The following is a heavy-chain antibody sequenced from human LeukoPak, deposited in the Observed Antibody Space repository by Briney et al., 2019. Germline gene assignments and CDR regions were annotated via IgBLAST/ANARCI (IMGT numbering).Heavy chain of an antibody. Sequence: GGSLRLSCAASGFTFKNYGMSWLRQAPGKGLEWVANIKEDGSEKYYVDSVEGRFTISRDNAKNSLFLQVNSLRAEDTAVYYCARMTGGLWDYWGQGTLVTVSS. CDR3: ARMTGGLWDY. D-gene: IGHD2-15*01. V-gene: IGHV3-7*05. J-gene: IGHJ4*02. CDR1: GFTFKNYG. CDR2: IKEDGSEK.